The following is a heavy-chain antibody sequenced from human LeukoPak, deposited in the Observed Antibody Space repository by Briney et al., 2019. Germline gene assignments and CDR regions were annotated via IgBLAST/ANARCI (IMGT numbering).Heavy chain of an antibody. V-gene: IGHV3-7*01. CDR2: INQDGGGK. J-gene: IGHJ4*02. Sequence: SGGSLRLSCAASGSTFSSYAMSWVRQAPGKGLEWVANINQDGGGKYYVDSVKGRFTISRDNIKNSLYLQMNSLRAEDTAVYHCATGRSCTTCFLPDYWGQGTLVTVSS. CDR3: ATGRSCTTCFLPDY. CDR1: GSTFSSYA. D-gene: IGHD2-2*01.